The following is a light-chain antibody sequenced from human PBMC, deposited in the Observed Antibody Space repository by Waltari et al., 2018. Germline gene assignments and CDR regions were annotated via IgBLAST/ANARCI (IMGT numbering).Light chain of an antibody. V-gene: IGKV3-20*01. CDR2: AAS. Sequence: EIVLTQSPGTLSLSPGERATLSCRAIQSVSSNYSAWYQQQPGQAPRLLIYAASRRATGIPDRVSGSGSGTDFTLTISRLEPEDFAVYYCHQYGSSPNTFGQGTKLDIK. CDR1: QSVSSNY. CDR3: HQYGSSPNT. J-gene: IGKJ2*01.